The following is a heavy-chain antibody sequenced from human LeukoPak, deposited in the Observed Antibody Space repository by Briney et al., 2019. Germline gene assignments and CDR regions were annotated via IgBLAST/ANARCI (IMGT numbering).Heavy chain of an antibody. CDR3: ARDAVASNSYGSGSYGYYFDY. CDR1: GFTFSSYS. Sequence: KPGGSLRLSCAASGFTFSSYSMNWVRQAPGKGLEWVSSISSSSSYIYYADSVKGRFTISRDNAKNSLYLQMNSLRAEDTAVYYCARDAVASNSYGSGSYGYYFDYWGQGTLVTVSS. D-gene: IGHD3-10*01. J-gene: IGHJ4*02. V-gene: IGHV3-21*01. CDR2: ISSSSSYI.